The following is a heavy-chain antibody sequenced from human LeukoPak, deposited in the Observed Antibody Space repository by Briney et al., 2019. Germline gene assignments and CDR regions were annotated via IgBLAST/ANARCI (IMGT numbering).Heavy chain of an antibody. J-gene: IGHJ4*02. CDR3: ARQYYYDSSGYLDY. CDR2: IIPIFNTT. V-gene: IGHV1-69*13. D-gene: IGHD3-22*01. CDR1: GYTFTGYY. Sequence: ASVKFSCKASGYTFTGYYMHWVRQAPGQGLEWMGRIIPIFNTTNYAQKFQGRVTITADESTSTAYMELSSLRSEDTAVYYCARQYYYDSSGYLDYWGQGTLVTVSS.